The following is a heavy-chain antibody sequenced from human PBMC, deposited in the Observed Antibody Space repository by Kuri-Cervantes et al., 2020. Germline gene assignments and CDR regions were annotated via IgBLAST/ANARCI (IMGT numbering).Heavy chain of an antibody. J-gene: IGHJ3*02. V-gene: IGHV1-2*04. CDR3: ARATNLTTVTANDAFDI. CDR2: INPNSGGT. D-gene: IGHD4-17*01. Sequence: ASVKVSCKASGFTFTSSAVQWVRQAPGQGLEWMGWINPNSGGTNYAQKFQGWVTMTRDTSISTAYMELSRLRSDDTAVYYCARATNLTTVTANDAFDIWGQGTMVTVSS. CDR1: GFTFTSSA.